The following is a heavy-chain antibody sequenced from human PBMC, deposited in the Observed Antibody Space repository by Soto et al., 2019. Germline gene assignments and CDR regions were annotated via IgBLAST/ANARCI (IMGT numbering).Heavy chain of an antibody. D-gene: IGHD6-19*01. CDR2: IFPGDSDS. V-gene: IGHV5-51*01. CDR1: GYSFTSYW. CDR3: ARSITVAGTYYFDY. J-gene: IGHJ4*02. Sequence: EVQLVQSGAEVKKPGESLKISCQGSGYSFTSYWIGWVRQMPGNGLEWMGVIFPGDSDSRYSPSFQGQVTISADKSISTAYLQWSSLKASDTAMYYCARSITVAGTYYFDYWGQGTLVTVSS.